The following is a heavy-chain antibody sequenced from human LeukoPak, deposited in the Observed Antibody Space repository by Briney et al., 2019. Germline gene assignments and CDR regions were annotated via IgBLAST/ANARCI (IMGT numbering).Heavy chain of an antibody. CDR1: GFTFDDYG. J-gene: IGHJ4*02. Sequence: GGSLRLSCAASGFTFDDYGMSWVRQAPGKGLEWVSLISWDGGSTYYADSVKGRFTISRDNSKNSLYLQMNSLRAEDTALYYCAKDHSGSYLGMDCWGQGTLVTVSS. CDR2: ISWDGGST. D-gene: IGHD1-26*01. V-gene: IGHV3-43D*03. CDR3: AKDHSGSYLGMDC.